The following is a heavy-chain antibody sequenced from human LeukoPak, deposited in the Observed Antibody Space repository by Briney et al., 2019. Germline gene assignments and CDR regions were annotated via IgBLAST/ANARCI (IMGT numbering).Heavy chain of an antibody. Sequence: AGGSLRLSCAASGFTFSSYWMSWVPQAPGKGLEWVANIKQDGSEKYYVDSVKGRYTISRDNAKNLLYLQMNSLRAEDTAVYYCARGPPYSSGYYYYYYYMDVWGKGTTVTVSS. CDR1: GFTFSSYW. CDR3: ARGPPYSSGYYYYYYYMDV. D-gene: IGHD3-22*01. CDR2: IKQDGSEK. J-gene: IGHJ6*03. V-gene: IGHV3-7*01.